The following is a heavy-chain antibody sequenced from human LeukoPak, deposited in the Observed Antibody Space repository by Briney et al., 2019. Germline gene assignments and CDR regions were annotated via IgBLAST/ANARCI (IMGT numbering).Heavy chain of an antibody. CDR2: INPSGGST. Sequence: ASVKVSCKASGYTFTSYYMHWVRQAPGQGLEWMGIINPSGGSTSYAQKFQGRVTMTRDTSTSTVYMEPSSLRSEDTAVYYCASAYCGGDCYGSRGLSADYWGQGTLVTVSS. CDR3: ASAYCGGDCYGSRGLSADY. J-gene: IGHJ4*02. CDR1: GYTFTSYY. V-gene: IGHV1-46*03. D-gene: IGHD2-21*01.